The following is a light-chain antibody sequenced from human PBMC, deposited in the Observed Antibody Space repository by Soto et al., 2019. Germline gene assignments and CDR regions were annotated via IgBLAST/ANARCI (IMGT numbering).Light chain of an antibody. CDR2: DAS. J-gene: IGKJ4*01. Sequence: EVVLTQSPATLSLSPGERATLSCRASQSVSTYLAWYQHKPGQAPTLLIYDASIRATGTPARFSGGWSGTDFSGTIRGREPEDLAVCYCPHRSHWHPGVTFGGGPKVEIK. CDR3: PHRSHWHPGVT. CDR1: QSVSTY. V-gene: IGKV3D-11*02.